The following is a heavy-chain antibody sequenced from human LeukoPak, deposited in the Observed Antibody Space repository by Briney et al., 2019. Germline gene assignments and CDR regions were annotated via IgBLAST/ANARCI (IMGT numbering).Heavy chain of an antibody. CDR2: ISSSSSYI. CDR3: ASPLSSSGYNYMDV. V-gene: IGHV3-21*01. Sequence: GGSLRLSCAASGFTFSSYSMNWVRQAPGKGLEWVSSISSSSSYIYYADSVKGRFTISRDNAKNSLYLQMNSLRAEDTAVYYCASPLSSSGYNYMDVWGKGTTVTVSS. CDR1: GFTFSSYS. J-gene: IGHJ6*03. D-gene: IGHD3-22*01.